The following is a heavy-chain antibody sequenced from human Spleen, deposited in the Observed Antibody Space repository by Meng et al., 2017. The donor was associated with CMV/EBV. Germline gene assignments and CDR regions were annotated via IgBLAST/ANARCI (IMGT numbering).Heavy chain of an antibody. J-gene: IGHJ4*02. V-gene: IGHV1-18*01. CDR3: ARAGAAVTTHFDF. D-gene: IGHD4-17*01. Sequence: CKASGYNFVIFGITWVRQATGQGLEWMGWISAENGNTNYAEKFQGRVTVTTDTSTNTAYMDLRSLRSDDSAVYYCARAGAAVTTHFDFWGQGTLVTVSS. CDR1: GYNFVIFG. CDR2: ISAENGNT.